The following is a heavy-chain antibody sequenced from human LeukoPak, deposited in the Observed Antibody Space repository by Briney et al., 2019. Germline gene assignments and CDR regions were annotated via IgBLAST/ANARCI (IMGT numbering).Heavy chain of an antibody. V-gene: IGHV1-58*02. CDR2: IVVGSGNT. CDR3: ATSGYSSSRHLDY. CDR1: GFTFSSSA. D-gene: IGHD6-13*01. J-gene: IGHJ4*02. Sequence: SVKVSCKASGFTFSSSAMQWVRQARGQRLEWIGWIVVGSGNTNYAQKFQERVTITRDMSTSTAYMELSSLRSEDTAVYYCATSGYSSSRHLDYWGQGTLVTVSS.